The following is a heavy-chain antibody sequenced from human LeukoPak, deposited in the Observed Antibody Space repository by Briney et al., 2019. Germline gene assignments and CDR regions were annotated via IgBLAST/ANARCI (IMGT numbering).Heavy chain of an antibody. Sequence: GASVRVSCKTSGYTFTGYYIHWMRQAPGQGLEWMGWINPNSGGTSYAQKFQGRVTLTRDTPTRTAFMELNRLTSDDTAVYYCARTSIAARRADFDYWGQGTVVTVSS. CDR3: ARTSIAARRADFDY. D-gene: IGHD6-6*01. CDR1: GYTFTGYY. CDR2: INPNSGGT. J-gene: IGHJ4*02. V-gene: IGHV1-2*02.